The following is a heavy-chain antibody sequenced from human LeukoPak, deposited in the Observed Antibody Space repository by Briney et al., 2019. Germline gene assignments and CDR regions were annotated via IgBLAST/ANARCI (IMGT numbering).Heavy chain of an antibody. CDR2: ISSSASYI. V-gene: IGHV3-21*01. D-gene: IGHD3-10*01. Sequence: PGGSLRLSCAASGFTFSGYTINWVRQTPGKGLEWVSSISSSASYIYYADSVNGRFTISRDNAKSSLYLQMNSLRAEDTAVYYCVSSFGSSIRWGQGTLVTVSS. J-gene: IGHJ4*02. CDR3: VSSFGSSIR. CDR1: GFTFSGYT.